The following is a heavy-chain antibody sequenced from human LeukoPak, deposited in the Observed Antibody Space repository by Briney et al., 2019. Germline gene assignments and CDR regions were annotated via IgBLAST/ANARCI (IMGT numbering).Heavy chain of an antibody. J-gene: IGHJ6*02. V-gene: IGHV4-34*01. D-gene: IGHD6-13*01. CDR1: GGSFSGYY. CDR2: INHSGST. CDR3: ARDVSIAAAGTHYYYGMDV. Sequence: SETLSLTCAVYGGSFSGYYWSWIRQPPGKGLEWIGEINHSGSTNYNPSLKSRVTISVDTSKNQFSLQLNSVTPEDTAVYYCARDVSIAAAGTHYYYGMDVWGQGTTVTVSS.